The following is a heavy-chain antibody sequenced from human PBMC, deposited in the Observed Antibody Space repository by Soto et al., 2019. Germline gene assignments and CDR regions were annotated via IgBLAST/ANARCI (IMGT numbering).Heavy chain of an antibody. CDR2: ISWNSGSI. D-gene: IGHD2-15*01. J-gene: IGHJ4*02. CDR1: GFTFDDYA. CDR3: AKAFERYCSGGSCYFQY. V-gene: IGHV3-9*01. Sequence: EVQLVESGGGLVQPGRSLRLSCAASGFTFDDYAMHWVRQAPGQCLEWVSGISWNSGSIGYADSVKGRFAISRDNAKNSLYLQMNSLRAEDTALYYCAKAFERYCSGGSCYFQYWGQGTLVTVSS.